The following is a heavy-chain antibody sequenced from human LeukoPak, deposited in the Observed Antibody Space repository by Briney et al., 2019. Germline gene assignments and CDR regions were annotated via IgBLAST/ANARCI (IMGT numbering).Heavy chain of an antibody. CDR1: GFTFSSYD. V-gene: IGHV3-13*01. D-gene: IGHD2-15*01. J-gene: IGHJ3*02. CDR3: AREEGSGGSYAFYI. Sequence: GGSLRLSCAASGFTFSSYDMHWVRQATGKGLEWVSAIGTAGDTYYPGSVKGRFTISRENAKNSLYLQMNSLRAGDTAVYYCAREEGSGGSYAFYIWGQGTKGTVSS. CDR2: IGTAGDT.